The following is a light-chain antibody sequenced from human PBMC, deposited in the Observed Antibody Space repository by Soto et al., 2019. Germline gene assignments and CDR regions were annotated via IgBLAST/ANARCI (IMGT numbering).Light chain of an antibody. CDR1: QVISSY. Sequence: DIQLTQSPSFLSASVGDRVTITCRASQVISSYLAWYQQKPGKAPKLLIYAASTLQSGVPSRFSGSGYGTEFTLTISILQPEEFATYYCQQLNSHPPFGPGTKVDIK. J-gene: IGKJ3*01. CDR2: AAS. V-gene: IGKV1-9*01. CDR3: QQLNSHPP.